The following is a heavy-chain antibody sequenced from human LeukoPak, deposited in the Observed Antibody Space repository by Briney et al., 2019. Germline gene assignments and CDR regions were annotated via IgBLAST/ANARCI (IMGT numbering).Heavy chain of an antibody. V-gene: IGHV4-30-2*01. Sequence: SETLSLTCAVSGGSISSGSYSWSWIRQPPGKGLERFGYIYPRGSTYYNPSLKSRVILSLDKSANQFSLNLSSVTAADTAVYYCARFSPRAMGNYLDFWGQGTLVTVSS. CDR3: ARFSPRAMGNYLDF. CDR2: IYPRGST. CDR1: GGSISSGSYS. J-gene: IGHJ4*02. D-gene: IGHD7-27*01.